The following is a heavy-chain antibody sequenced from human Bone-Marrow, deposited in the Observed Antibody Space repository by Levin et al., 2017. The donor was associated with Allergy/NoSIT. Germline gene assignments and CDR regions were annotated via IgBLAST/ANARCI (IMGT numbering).Heavy chain of an antibody. V-gene: IGHV4-34*01. J-gene: IGHJ5*02. D-gene: IGHD4-17*01. Sequence: GSLRLSCAVYGGSFSGYYWSWIRQPPGKGLEWIGEINHSGSTNYNPSLKSRVTISVDTSKNQFSLKLSSVTAADTAVYYCARGLGDSYGDYQYWFDPWGQGTLVTVSS. CDR1: GGSFSGYY. CDR3: ARGLGDSYGDYQYWFDP. CDR2: INHSGST.